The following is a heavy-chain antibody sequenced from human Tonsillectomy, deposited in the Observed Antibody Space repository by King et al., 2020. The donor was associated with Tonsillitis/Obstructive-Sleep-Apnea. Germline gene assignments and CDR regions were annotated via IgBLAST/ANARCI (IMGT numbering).Heavy chain of an antibody. Sequence: VQLVESGGGLIQPGGSLRLSCAASGFTVSSSNVSWVRQAPGKGLEWVSVIYSGGRTYKAEPMWGRFTVSRDSSENTVYLQMNSLRVEDTAVYYCARLRHCSGTSCYGDAFDLWGQGTMVTVSS. D-gene: IGHD2-2*01. CDR1: GFTVSSSN. V-gene: IGHV3-53*01. J-gene: IGHJ3*01. CDR2: IYSGGRT. CDR3: ARLRHCSGTSCYGDAFDL.